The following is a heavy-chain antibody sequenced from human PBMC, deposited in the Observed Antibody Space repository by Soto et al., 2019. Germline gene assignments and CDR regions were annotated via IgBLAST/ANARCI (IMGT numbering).Heavy chain of an antibody. CDR1: GFTFSSYS. CDR2: ISSSSSTI. J-gene: IGHJ4*02. CDR3: AREGDGWELLLRL. V-gene: IGHV3-48*01. D-gene: IGHD1-26*01. Sequence: EVQLVESGGGLVQPGGSLRLSCAASGFTFSSYSMNWVRQAPGKGLEWVSYISSSSSTIYYADSVKGRFTISRDNAKTSLYLQMNSLRAEDPAVYYCAREGDGWELLLRLWRQGTLVTVSS.